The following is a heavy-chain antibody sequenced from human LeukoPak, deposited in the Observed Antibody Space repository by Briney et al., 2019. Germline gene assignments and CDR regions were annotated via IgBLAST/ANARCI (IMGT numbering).Heavy chain of an antibody. D-gene: IGHD3-9*01. J-gene: IGHJ4*02. V-gene: IGHV3-23*01. CDR2: ISGSGGST. CDR1: GFAFSRYA. Sequence: PGGSLRLSCAASGFAFSRYAMTWVRQAPGKGLEWVSAISGSGGSTYYADSVKGRFTISRDNSKDTLYLQMGSLRAEDMAIYYCAREERGLAINYWGQGTLVTVSS. CDR3: AREERGLAINY.